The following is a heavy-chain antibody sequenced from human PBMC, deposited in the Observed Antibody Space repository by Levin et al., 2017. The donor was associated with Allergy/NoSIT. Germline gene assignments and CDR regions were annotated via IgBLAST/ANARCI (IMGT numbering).Heavy chain of an antibody. D-gene: IGHD1-26*01. V-gene: IGHV1-18*01. Sequence: ASVKVSCKASGYAFDSYGISWVRQAPGQGLEWMAWINVYNGNTVYAQKLQGRVTLTTDTPTNTAYMKLRSLRSDDTAVYYCARDTIYSGSWQGFDSWGQGTLVTVSS. CDR2: INVYNGNT. CDR1: GYAFDSYG. J-gene: IGHJ4*02. CDR3: ARDTIYSGSWQGFDS.